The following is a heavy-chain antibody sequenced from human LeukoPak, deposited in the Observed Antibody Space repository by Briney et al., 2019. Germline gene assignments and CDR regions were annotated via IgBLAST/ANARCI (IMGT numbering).Heavy chain of an antibody. Sequence: ASVKVSCKASGYTFTSYYMHWVRQAPGQGLEWMGIINPSGGSTSYAQKFQGRVTMTRDTSTSTVYMELSSLRSEDAAVYYCARGVFRCRVRGQIMCTDYYYYYMDVWGKGTTVTISS. CDR2: INPSGGST. CDR3: ARGVFRCRVRGQIMCTDYYYYYMDV. V-gene: IGHV1-46*01. CDR1: GYTFTSYY. J-gene: IGHJ6*03. D-gene: IGHD3-10*01.